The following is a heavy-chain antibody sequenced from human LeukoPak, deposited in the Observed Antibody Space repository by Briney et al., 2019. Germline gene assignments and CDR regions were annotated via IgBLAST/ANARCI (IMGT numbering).Heavy chain of an antibody. V-gene: IGHV4-34*01. CDR2: INHSGST. CDR1: GGSFSGYY. J-gene: IGHJ6*03. CDR3: ARAVGSGSFQTYYYYMDV. Sequence: SETLSLTCAVYGGSFSGYYWSWNRQPPGKGLEWIGEINHSGSTNYNPSLKSRVTISVDTSKNQFSLKLSSVTAADTAVYYCARAVGSGSFQTYYYYMDVWGKGTTVTISS. D-gene: IGHD3-10*01.